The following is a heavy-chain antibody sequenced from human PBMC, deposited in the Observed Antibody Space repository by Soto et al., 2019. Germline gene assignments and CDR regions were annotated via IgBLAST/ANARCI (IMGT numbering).Heavy chain of an antibody. D-gene: IGHD3-10*01. Sequence: ASVKVSCKASGYTFTSYGISWVRQAPGQGLEWMGWISAYNGNTNYAQKLQGRVTMTTDASTSTAYMELRSLRAEDTAIYYCAKGYYGSGSPDFWGQGSLVTVSS. CDR2: ISAYNGNT. CDR1: GYTFTSYG. J-gene: IGHJ4*02. CDR3: AKGYYGSGSPDF. V-gene: IGHV1-18*01.